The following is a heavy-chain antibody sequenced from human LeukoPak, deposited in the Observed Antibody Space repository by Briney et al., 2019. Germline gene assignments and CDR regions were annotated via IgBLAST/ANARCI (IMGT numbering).Heavy chain of an antibody. CDR2: IYYNGST. V-gene: IGHV4-61*01. CDR3: ASSPYYYDRGGGLHWFDP. D-gene: IGHD3-22*01. J-gene: IGHJ5*02. Sequence: PSETLSLTCTVSGASVSRYTYYWSWIRQPPKKGLEWIGYIYYNGSTNYNPSLKSRVTISVDTSKNQFSLKLSSVTAADTAVYYCASSPYYYDRGGGLHWFDPWGQGTLVTVSS. CDR1: GASVSRYTYY.